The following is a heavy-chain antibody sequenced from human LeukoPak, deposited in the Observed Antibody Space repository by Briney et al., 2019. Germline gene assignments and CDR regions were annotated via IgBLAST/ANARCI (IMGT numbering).Heavy chain of an antibody. D-gene: IGHD4-17*01. V-gene: IGHV3-23*01. CDR1: GFTFASYA. CDR2: ISGTGGDI. Sequence: GGSLRLSCAASGFTFASYAMNWVRQAPGKGLEWVSAISGTGGDIHYADSVKGRFTISRDNSKNTLYLQMNSLRAEDTAVYYYTKSPMRTVTTNYFDYWGLGTLATVSS. CDR3: TKSPMRTVTTNYFDY. J-gene: IGHJ4*02.